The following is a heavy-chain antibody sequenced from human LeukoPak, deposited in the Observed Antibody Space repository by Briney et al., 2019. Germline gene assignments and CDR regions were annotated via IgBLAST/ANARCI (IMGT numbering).Heavy chain of an antibody. CDR2: ISSSSSYI. CDR1: GFTFTCYS. CDR3: ARRAGDYSHPYDY. V-gene: IGHV3-21*04. J-gene: IGHJ4*02. D-gene: IGHD3-22*01. Sequence: GGSLRLSCAASGFTFTCYSMNWVRQAPGKGLEWVSSISSSSSYIYYADSVKGRFTISRDNSKNTFHLQMNSLRAEDTAVYYCARRAGDYSHPYDYWGQGTLVTVSS.